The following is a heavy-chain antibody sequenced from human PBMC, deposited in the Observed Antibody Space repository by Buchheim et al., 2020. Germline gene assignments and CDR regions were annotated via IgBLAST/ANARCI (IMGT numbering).Heavy chain of an antibody. D-gene: IGHD1-26*01. J-gene: IGHJ4*02. Sequence: QVQLQQWGAGLLKPSGTLSLTCAVYGGSFSGYYWSWIRQPPGKGLEWIGEINHSGSTNYNPSLKSRVTISVDTSKNQFSLKLSSVTAADTAVYYCARGTRSGGSYLIDYWGQGTL. CDR3: ARGTRSGGSYLIDY. CDR2: INHSGST. V-gene: IGHV4-34*01. CDR1: GGSFSGYY.